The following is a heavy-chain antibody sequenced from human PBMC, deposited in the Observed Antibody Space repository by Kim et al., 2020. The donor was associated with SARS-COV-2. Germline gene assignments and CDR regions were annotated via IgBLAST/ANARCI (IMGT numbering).Heavy chain of an antibody. J-gene: IGHJ5*02. D-gene: IGHD6-6*01. CDR2: ISAYNGNT. CDR1: GYTFTSYG. Sequence: ASVKVSCKASGYTFTSYGISWVRQAPGQGLEWMGWISAYNGNTNYAQKLQGRVTMTTDTSTSTAYMELRSLRSDDTAVYYCARVARPIAARSEFDPWGQGTLVTVSS. V-gene: IGHV1-18*04. CDR3: ARVARPIAARSEFDP.